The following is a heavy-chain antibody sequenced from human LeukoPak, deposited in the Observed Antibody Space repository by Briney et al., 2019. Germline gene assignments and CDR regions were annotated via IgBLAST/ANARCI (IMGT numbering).Heavy chain of an antibody. D-gene: IGHD1-7*01. J-gene: IGHJ5*01. CDR3: AQDGTTTRYNWFDS. V-gene: IGHV3-53*01. Sequence: GGSLRLSRAASGFTVSSNYMSWVRQAPGKGLEWVSVIYSGGSTYYADSVRGRFTISRDHSKNTLYLQMNSLRAEDTAIYYCAQDGTTTRYNWFDSWGQGTLVTVSS. CDR2: IYSGGST. CDR1: GFTVSSNY.